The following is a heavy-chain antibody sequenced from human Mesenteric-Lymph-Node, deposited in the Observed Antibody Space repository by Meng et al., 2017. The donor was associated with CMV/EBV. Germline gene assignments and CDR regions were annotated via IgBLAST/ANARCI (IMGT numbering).Heavy chain of an antibody. CDR2: VYPGDSDT. J-gene: IGHJ3*02. D-gene: IGHD1-26*01. Sequence: GGSLRLSCKGTGYTFTNYWIGWVRQMPGKGLEWMGIVYPGDSDTRYSPSFRGQATISADKSISTAYLQWSSLKASDTAMYYCARRIVGATGVDAFDIWGQGTMVTVSS. CDR3: ARRIVGATGVDAFDI. CDR1: GYTFTNYW. V-gene: IGHV5-51*01.